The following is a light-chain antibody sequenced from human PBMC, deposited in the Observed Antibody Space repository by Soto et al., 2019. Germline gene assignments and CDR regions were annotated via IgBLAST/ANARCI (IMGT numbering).Light chain of an antibody. CDR1: QSVSSF. CDR3: QQRSSWT. J-gene: IGKJ1*01. CDR2: DAS. Sequence: EIVLTQSPATLSLSPGERATLSCRASQSVSSFLGWYQQKPGQAPRLLIYDASNRATGIPPRFSGSGSGTDFILTISSLEPEDFAVYYCQQRSSWTFGQGTKVEIK. V-gene: IGKV3-11*01.